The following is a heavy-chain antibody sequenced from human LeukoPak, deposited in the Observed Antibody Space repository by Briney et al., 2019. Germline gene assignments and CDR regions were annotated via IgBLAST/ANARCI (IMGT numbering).Heavy chain of an antibody. CDR1: GGTFSSHA. CDR3: ARDDRGIAALRNSYFYYMDV. V-gene: IGHV1-69*13. Sequence: ASVKVSCKASGGTFSSHAISWVRQAPGQGLEWMGGIIPIFGTADYAQKFQGRVTFTADESTGTAYMELSSLRSEDTALYYCARDDRGIAALRNSYFYYMDVWGKGTTVTVSS. CDR2: IIPIFGTA. J-gene: IGHJ6*03. D-gene: IGHD6-13*01.